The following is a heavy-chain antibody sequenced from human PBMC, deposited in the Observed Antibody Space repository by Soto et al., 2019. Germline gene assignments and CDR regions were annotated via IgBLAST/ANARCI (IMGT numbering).Heavy chain of an antibody. D-gene: IGHD1-26*01. J-gene: IGHJ5*02. CDR2: TYYRSKWYN. Sequence: SQTLSLTCAISGDSVSSNSAAWNWIRPSPSRGLEWLGRTYYRSKWYNDYAVSVKSRITINPDTSKNQFSLQLNSVTPEDTAVYYCARGSREPWGLIDPWGQGTLVPGSS. V-gene: IGHV6-1*01. CDR1: GDSVSSNSAA. CDR3: ARGSREPWGLIDP.